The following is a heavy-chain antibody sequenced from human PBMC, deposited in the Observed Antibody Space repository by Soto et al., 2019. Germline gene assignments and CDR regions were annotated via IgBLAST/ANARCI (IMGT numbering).Heavy chain of an antibody. V-gene: IGHV1-2*02. CDR1: GYTFTGYY. CDR3: ERDLPIGGTTTWDY. J-gene: IGHJ4*02. CDR2: INPNNGGT. D-gene: IGHD1-7*01. Sequence: QVQLVQSGAEVKKSGASVMVSCKASGYTFTGYYIHWVRHTPGQGLEWMGWINPNNGGTNYVQKFQGRVTMTRDTSISTAYMELRRLTSDDTAVYYCERDLPIGGTTTWDYWGQGTLVTVSS.